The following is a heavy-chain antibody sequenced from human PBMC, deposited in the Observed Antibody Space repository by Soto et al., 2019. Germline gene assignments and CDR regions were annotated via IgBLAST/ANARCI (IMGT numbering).Heavy chain of an antibody. V-gene: IGHV3-23*01. CDR1: GFTFSSYA. CDR3: AKVGVLRFLEWLLPRRGYYYYMDV. CDR2: ISGSGGST. D-gene: IGHD3-3*01. Sequence: TGGSLRLSCAASGFTFSSYAMSWVRQAPGKGLEWVSAISGSGGSTYYADSVKGRFTISRDNSKNTLYLQMNSLRAEDTAVYYCAKVGVLRFLEWLLPRRGYYYYMDVWGKGTTVTVSS. J-gene: IGHJ6*03.